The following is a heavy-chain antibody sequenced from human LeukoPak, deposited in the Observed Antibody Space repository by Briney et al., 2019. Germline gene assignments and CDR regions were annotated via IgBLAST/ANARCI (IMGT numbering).Heavy chain of an antibody. D-gene: IGHD4-17*01. V-gene: IGHV3-33*01. CDR1: GFTFSSYG. Sequence: GGSLRLSCAASGFTFSSYGMHWVRQAPGKGLEWVAVIWYDGSNKYYADSVKGRFTISRDNSKNTLYPQMNSLRAEDTAVYYCARVRPYGGNSRGPFDYWGRGTLVTVSS. J-gene: IGHJ4*02. CDR3: ARVRPYGGNSRGPFDY. CDR2: IWYDGSNK.